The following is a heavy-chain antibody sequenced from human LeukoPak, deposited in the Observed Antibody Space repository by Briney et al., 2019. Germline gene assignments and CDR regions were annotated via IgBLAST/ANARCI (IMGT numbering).Heavy chain of an antibody. D-gene: IGHD4-17*01. CDR1: GYTFTGYY. CDR3: ARGLDYGDYWVPVYYFDY. Sequence: ASVKVSCKASGYTFTGYYMHWVRQAPGQGLEWMGWINPNSGGTNYAQKFQGRVTMTRDTSISTAYMEPSRLRSDDTAVYYCARGLDYGDYWVPVYYFDYWGQGTLVTVSS. J-gene: IGHJ4*02. V-gene: IGHV1-2*02. CDR2: INPNSGGT.